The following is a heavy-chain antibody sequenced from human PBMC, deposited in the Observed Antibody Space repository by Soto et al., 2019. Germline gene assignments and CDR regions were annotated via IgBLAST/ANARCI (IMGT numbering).Heavy chain of an antibody. V-gene: IGHV3-21*01. Sequence: PGGSLRLSCADSGFTFSRFTMNWVRQAPGKGLEWVSSISSNSATIFYAASVEGRFTISRDNAKNSLYLQMNNLRAEDTALYYCARDGHCINDVCYYVSWGQGTLVTVSS. CDR3: ARDGHCINDVCYYVS. D-gene: IGHD2-8*01. CDR2: ISSNSATI. CDR1: GFTFSRFT. J-gene: IGHJ5*02.